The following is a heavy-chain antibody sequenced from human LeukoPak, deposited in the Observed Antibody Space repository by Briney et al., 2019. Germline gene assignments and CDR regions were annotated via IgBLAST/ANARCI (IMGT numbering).Heavy chain of an antibody. Sequence: SETLSLTCAVYGGSFSGYYWSWIRQPPGKGLEWIGEINHSGSTNYNPSIKSRVTISVDTSQNQFSQKLTSVTVADTAVYYCARVYVTVVRGRWFDPWGQGTLVTVSS. CDR1: GGSFSGYY. V-gene: IGHV4-34*01. CDR2: INHSGST. D-gene: IGHD3-10*01. CDR3: ARVYVTVVRGRWFDP. J-gene: IGHJ5*02.